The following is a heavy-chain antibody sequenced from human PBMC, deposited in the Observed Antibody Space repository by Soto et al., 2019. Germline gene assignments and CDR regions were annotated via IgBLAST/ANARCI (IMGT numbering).Heavy chain of an antibody. CDR3: AKDILFGATSYYYGMDV. CDR1: GFTFDDYA. CDR2: ISWNSARI. Sequence: EVQLVESGGGLVQPGRSLRLSCGASGFTFDDYAMHWVRQAPGKGLEWVSGISWNSARIDYADSVKGRFTVSRDNAKNSLYMQMNSLRAEDTDLYLCAKDILFGATSYYYGMDVWGQGTTVTVSS. V-gene: IGHV3-9*01. D-gene: IGHD3-10*01. J-gene: IGHJ6*02.